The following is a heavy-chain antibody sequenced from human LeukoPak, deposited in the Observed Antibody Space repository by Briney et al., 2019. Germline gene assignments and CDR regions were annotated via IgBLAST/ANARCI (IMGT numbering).Heavy chain of an antibody. D-gene: IGHD3-10*01. CDR1: GYSISSGYY. Sequence: PSETLSLTCTVSGYSISSGYYWGWIRQPPGKGLEWIGGIYHSGSTYYNPSLKSRVTISVDTSKNQFSLKLSSVTAADTAVYYCARLYGSGSSVDDTFDIWGQGTMVIVSS. CDR2: IYHSGST. CDR3: ARLYGSGSSVDDTFDI. V-gene: IGHV4-38-2*02. J-gene: IGHJ3*02.